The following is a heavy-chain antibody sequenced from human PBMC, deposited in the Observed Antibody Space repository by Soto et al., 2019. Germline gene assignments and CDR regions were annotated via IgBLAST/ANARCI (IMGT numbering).Heavy chain of an antibody. CDR1: NGSFSGYY. J-gene: IGHJ4*02. CDR2: ISHSGTTA. V-gene: IGHV4-34*01. CDR3: ARGDSGSYFDY. D-gene: IGHD1-26*01. Sequence: LSLTCAVYNGSFSGYYWNWIRQFPGKGLEWIGEISHSGTTADYNVSLKSRVTISVDKSKNQSSLKLNSVTAADTAVYHCARGDSGSYFDYWGQGNLVTVS.